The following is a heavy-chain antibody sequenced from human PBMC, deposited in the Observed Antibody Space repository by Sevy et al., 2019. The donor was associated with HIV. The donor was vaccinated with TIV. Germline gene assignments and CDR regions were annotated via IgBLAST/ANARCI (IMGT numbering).Heavy chain of an antibody. CDR1: GFTFNAFA. V-gene: IGHV3-30-3*01. D-gene: IGHD3-10*01. Sequence: GGSLRLSCAASGFTFNAFAFHRVRQAPGKGLAWVAVVSYDGTNKYYSDSVKGRFTISRDNSKNTVYLQMDSLRAEDTAVYYCARDQLWLAPFDYWGQGTLVTVSS. CDR2: VSYDGTNK. CDR3: ARDQLWLAPFDY. J-gene: IGHJ4*02.